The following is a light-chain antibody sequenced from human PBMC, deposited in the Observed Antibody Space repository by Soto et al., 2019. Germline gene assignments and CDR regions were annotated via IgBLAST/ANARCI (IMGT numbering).Light chain of an antibody. CDR1: QSVSSN. CDR3: QQYNNWPAIT. Sequence: EIVMTQSPATLSVSPGERATLSCRASQSVSSNLAWYQQKPGQAPRLLIYGASTWATGIPARFSGSGSGTEFTLTISSLQSEDFAVYYCQQYNNWPAITFGQGTRLEIK. CDR2: GAS. V-gene: IGKV3-15*01. J-gene: IGKJ5*01.